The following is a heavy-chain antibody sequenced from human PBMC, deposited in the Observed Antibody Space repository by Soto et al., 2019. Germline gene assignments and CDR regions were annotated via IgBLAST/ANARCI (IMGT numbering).Heavy chain of an antibody. V-gene: IGHV1-69*13. D-gene: IGHD2-15*01. CDR3: ARSVVVVAATSGGNGMDV. Sequence: SVKVSCKASGGTFSSYAISWVRQAPGQGLEWMGGIIPIFGTANYAQKFQGRVTITADESTSTAYMELSSLRSEDTAVYYCARSVVVVAATSGGNGMDVRGQGTTVTVSS. CDR1: GGTFSSYA. J-gene: IGHJ6*02. CDR2: IIPIFGTA.